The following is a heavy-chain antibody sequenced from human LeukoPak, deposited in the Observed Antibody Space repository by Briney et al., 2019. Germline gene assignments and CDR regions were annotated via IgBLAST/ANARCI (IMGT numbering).Heavy chain of an antibody. CDR3: ARDIIAYYYGMDV. J-gene: IGHJ6*02. V-gene: IGHV3-48*04. Sequence: PGGSLRLSCAASGFTFSSYAMSWVRQAPGKGLEWVSYISSSGSTIYYADSVKGRFTISRDNAKNSLYLQMNSLRAEDTAVYYCARDIIAYYYGMDVWGQGTTVTVSS. D-gene: IGHD2/OR15-2a*01. CDR2: ISSSGSTI. CDR1: GFTFSSYA.